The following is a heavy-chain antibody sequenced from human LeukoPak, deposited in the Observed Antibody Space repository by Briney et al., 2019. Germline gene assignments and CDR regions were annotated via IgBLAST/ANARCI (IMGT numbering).Heavy chain of an antibody. CDR3: ARDGYNLDVFDI. CDR1: GLTFNNYW. V-gene: IGHV3-74*01. D-gene: IGHD5-24*01. CDR2: MNSDGTST. Sequence: GGSLRLSCAASGLTFNNYWMHWVRQAPGKGLVWVSRMNSDGTSTSYAGSVKGRFTISRDDAKNTLYLQMNSLRAEDTAVYYCARDGYNLDVFDIWGQGTMVTVSS. J-gene: IGHJ3*02.